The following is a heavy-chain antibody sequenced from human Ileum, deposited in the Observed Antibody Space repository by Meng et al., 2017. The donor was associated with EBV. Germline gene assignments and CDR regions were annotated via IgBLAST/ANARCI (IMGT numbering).Heavy chain of an antibody. CDR1: GGSVNVHPG. D-gene: IGHD2-21*02. CDR3: ARIPYGDIYSAYFDY. CDR2: IYHSGAT. J-gene: IGHJ4*02. Sequence: QVQVRCSGPGRVKPSGTLSLTCSVSGGSVNVHPGWSWVRQPPGEGLEWIGQIYHSGATNYNPSLKSRVTISVDTSENQFSLELNSVTAADTAVYYCARIPYGDIYSAYFDYWSPGTLVTVSS. V-gene: IGHV4-4*02.